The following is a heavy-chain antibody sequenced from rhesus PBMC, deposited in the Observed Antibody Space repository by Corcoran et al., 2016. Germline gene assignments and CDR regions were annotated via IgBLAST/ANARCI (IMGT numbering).Heavy chain of an antibody. Sequence: QVQLVQSGAEVKKPGSSVKVSCKASGYTFTDYYMHWVRQAPRQGLEWMGLINPYNGNTKYAQKFQGRVTMTRDTSTSTAYMGLSSLRSEDTAVYYCARVGYDSGSSEYFEFWGQGALVTVSS. D-gene: IGHD3-28*01. J-gene: IGHJ1*01. V-gene: IGHV1S2*01. CDR1: GYTFTDYY. CDR3: ARVGYDSGSSEYFEF. CDR2: INPYNGNT.